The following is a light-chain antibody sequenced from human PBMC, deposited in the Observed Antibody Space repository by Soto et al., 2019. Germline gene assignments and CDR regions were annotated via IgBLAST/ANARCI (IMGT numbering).Light chain of an antibody. Sequence: QSALTQPASVSGSRGQSITISCTGTSSDVGRYSYVSWYQQHPGEAPKLVIYEVSNRPSGISYRFSGSKSGNTASLTISGLQAEDEADYYCTSYTTSITWVFGGGTKLTVL. J-gene: IGLJ3*02. CDR3: TSYTTSITWV. V-gene: IGLV2-14*01. CDR2: EVS. CDR1: SSDVGRYSY.